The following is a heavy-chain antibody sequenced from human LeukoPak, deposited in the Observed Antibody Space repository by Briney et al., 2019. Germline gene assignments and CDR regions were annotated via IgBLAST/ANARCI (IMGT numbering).Heavy chain of an antibody. J-gene: IGHJ4*02. CDR3: AKQVPGTTVPDY. CDR1: GFTFSSYG. V-gene: IGHV3-30*18. D-gene: IGHD1-1*01. CDR2: ISYDGSNK. Sequence: TGRSLRLSCAASGFTFSSYGMHWVRQAPGKGLEWVAVISYDGSNKYYADSVKGRFTISRDNSKNTLYLQMNSLRAEDTAVYYCAKQVPGTTVPDYWGQGTLVTVSS.